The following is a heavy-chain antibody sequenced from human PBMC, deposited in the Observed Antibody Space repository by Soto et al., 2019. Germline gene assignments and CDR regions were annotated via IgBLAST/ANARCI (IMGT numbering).Heavy chain of an antibody. Sequence: QVQLVQSGSELKRPGASVKVSCKASGYTFNSYGITWVRQVPGQGLEWMGWISTHNGNTEYPVKLQGRVTMTAETSTSTADMELRSLQSDDTAVYYCARHTSFSYAIDVWGQGTTVTVSS. CDR3: ARHTSFSYAIDV. CDR2: ISTHNGNT. V-gene: IGHV1-18*01. D-gene: IGHD2-2*01. J-gene: IGHJ6*02. CDR1: GYTFNSYG.